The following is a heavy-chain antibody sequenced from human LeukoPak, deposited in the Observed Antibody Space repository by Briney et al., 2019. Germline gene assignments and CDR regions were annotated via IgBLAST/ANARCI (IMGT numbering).Heavy chain of an antibody. CDR3: AKGTMDGGQYYYDSS. V-gene: IGHV3-23*01. J-gene: IGHJ4*02. Sequence: GGYLRLSCAASGFTFSSYTMSWVRQAPGKGLEWVSAISSSGGITYYADSVKGRFTISRDNSKNTLYLQMNSLRVEDTAVYYCAKGTMDGGQYYYDSSGGQGTLVTVSS. CDR2: ISSSGGIT. CDR1: GFTFSSYT. D-gene: IGHD3-22*01.